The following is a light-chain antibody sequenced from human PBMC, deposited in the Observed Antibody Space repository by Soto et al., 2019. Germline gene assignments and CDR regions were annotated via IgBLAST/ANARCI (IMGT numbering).Light chain of an antibody. Sequence: SYELTQPPSVSVSPGQTARITCSGDSLPKQYVYWYQQKAGQAPILIIYKDNGRPSGIPERFSGSNSGTIVTLTISGVLEEDEADYYCQSTDSSGFYVVFGGGTKLTVL. CDR1: SLPKQY. V-gene: IGLV3-25*03. J-gene: IGLJ2*01. CDR2: KDN. CDR3: QSTDSSGFYVV.